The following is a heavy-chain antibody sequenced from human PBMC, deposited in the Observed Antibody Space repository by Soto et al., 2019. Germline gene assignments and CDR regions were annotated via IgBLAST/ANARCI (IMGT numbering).Heavy chain of an antibody. CDR3: ARDGRITVVRGPRPFDS. CDR2: ISAYNGNT. V-gene: IGHV1-18*01. D-gene: IGHD3-10*01. Sequence: QVQLVQSGAEVKKPGASMKVSCKASGYTFTNYAISWVRQAPGQGLEWMGWISAYNGNTKSAEKFQGRVTMTTDASTSTAYMELRSLSSDDTALYYCARDGRITVVRGPRPFDSWGQGTMVTVSS. J-gene: IGHJ4*02. CDR1: GYTFTNYA.